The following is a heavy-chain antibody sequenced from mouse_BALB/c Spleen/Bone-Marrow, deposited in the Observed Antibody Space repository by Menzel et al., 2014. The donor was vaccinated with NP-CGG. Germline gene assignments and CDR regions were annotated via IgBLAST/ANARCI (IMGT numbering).Heavy chain of an antibody. CDR1: GYAFSSSW. Sequence: QVQLQQSGPELVKPGASVKISCRASGYAFSSSWMNWGKQRPGQGLEWIGRIYPGDGDTNYNGKFKGKATLTADKSSSTAYMQLSSLTSVDSAVYFCARTYGSSYFVYWGQGTLVTVSA. V-gene: IGHV1-82*01. D-gene: IGHD1-1*01. CDR3: ARTYGSSYFVY. CDR2: IYPGDGDT. J-gene: IGHJ3*01.